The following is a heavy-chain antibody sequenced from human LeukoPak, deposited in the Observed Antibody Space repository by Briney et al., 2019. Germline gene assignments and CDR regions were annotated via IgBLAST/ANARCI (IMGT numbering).Heavy chain of an antibody. CDR2: IYYSGST. V-gene: IGHV4-59*01. J-gene: IGHJ4*02. Sequence: SETLSLTCTVSGGSISSYYWSWIRQPPGKGLEWIGYIYYSGSTNYNPSLKSRVTISVDTSKDQFSLKLSSVTAADTAVYYCARGWGYFDYWGQGTLVTVSS. CDR1: GGSISSYY. CDR3: ARGWGYFDY. D-gene: IGHD1-26*01.